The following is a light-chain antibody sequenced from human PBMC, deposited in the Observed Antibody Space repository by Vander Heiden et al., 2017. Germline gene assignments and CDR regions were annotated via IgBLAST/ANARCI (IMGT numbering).Light chain of an antibody. CDR3: VSYAGRLYV. J-gene: IGLJ1*01. V-gene: IGLV2-23*02. CDR2: EVT. CDR1: SSDVGRFNL. Sequence: SALTQPASVSGSPGQSITISSTGTSSDVGRFNLVSWYQQHPGKVPEVVIYEVTKRPSGVSNRFSGAKSGNTASLTISGLQAEDEADYYCVSYAGRLYVFGTGTTVTVL.